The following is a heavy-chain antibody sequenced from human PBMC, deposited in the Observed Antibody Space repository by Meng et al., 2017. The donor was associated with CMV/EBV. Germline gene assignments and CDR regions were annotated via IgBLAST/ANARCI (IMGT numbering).Heavy chain of an antibody. CDR1: GFTFRTYN. J-gene: IGHJ4*02. V-gene: IGHV3-21*01. CDR2: ITSSSDYV. D-gene: IGHD6-19*01. Sequence: GESLKISCAASGFTFRTYNMNWVRQAPGKGLEWVSSITSSSDYVRYAGSVKGRFTISRDNAKNALYLQMNSLRAEDTAVYYCASRTAVAEFDYWGQGTLVTVSS. CDR3: ASRTAVAEFDY.